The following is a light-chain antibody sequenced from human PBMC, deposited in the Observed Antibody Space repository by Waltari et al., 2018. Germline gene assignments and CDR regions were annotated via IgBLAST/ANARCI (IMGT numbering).Light chain of an antibody. CDR3: QQYLSPPYT. J-gene: IGKJ2*01. Sequence: DIVMTQSPDSLAVSLGERATIHRKSSQTVFHTSNNKNFLTWYQQKAGQPPKVLIYWASTRESGVPDRFSGSGSGTDFTLTISSLQAEDVAVYYCQQYLSPPYTFGQGTKLEV. CDR2: WAS. V-gene: IGKV4-1*01. CDR1: QTVFHTSNNKNF.